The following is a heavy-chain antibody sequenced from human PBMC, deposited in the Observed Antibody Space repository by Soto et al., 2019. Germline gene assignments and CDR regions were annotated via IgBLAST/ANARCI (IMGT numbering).Heavy chain of an antibody. V-gene: IGHV1-69*01. J-gene: IGHJ4*02. CDR3: AREPVGVGVPTTMRTFDY. D-gene: IGHD2-2*01. CDR2: IVPMFGTP. CDR1: GGTFSSHA. Sequence: QVQLVQSGAEVKKPGSSVKVSCKASGGTFSSHAISWVRQAPGQRLEWMGGIVPMFGTPKYAQKFQGRLTISADESTTAAFMELISLRSEDTAVYYCAREPVGVGVPTTMRTFDYWGQGTLVTVSS.